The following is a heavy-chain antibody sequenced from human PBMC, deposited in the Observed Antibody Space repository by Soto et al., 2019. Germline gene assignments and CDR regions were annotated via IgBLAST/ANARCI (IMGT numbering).Heavy chain of an antibody. CDR2: ISSSSSYI. CDR1: GFTFSSYS. J-gene: IGHJ4*01. CDR3: ARSKAVAASDY. Sequence: GGSLRFSCAASGFTFSSYSMNWVRQAPGKGLEWVSSISSSSSYIYYADSVKGRFTISRDNAKNSLYLQMNSLRAEDTAVYYCARSKAVAASDYWGQGTLVTVSS. D-gene: IGHD6-19*01. V-gene: IGHV3-21*01.